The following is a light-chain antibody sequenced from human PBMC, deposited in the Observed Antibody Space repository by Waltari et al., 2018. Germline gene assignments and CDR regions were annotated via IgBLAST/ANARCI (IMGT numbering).Light chain of an antibody. CDR2: SDT. CDR1: NIAYTS. CDR3: QVWDSTNKFGL. V-gene: IGLV3-21*04. Sequence: SYELTQPRSVSVSPGQTARVSCGGVNIAYTSVNWYQQKPPQAPILVMSSDTERPSGIPERFSGSNSGNTATLTISGVEAGDEADYYCQVWDSTNKFGLFGGGTRLTVL. J-gene: IGLJ2*01.